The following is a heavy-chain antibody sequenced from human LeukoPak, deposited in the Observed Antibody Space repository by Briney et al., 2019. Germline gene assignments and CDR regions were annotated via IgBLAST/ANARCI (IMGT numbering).Heavy chain of an antibody. CDR2: IWYDGSNK. V-gene: IGHV3-33*01. CDR3: ARDLVIYGDYSYFDY. Sequence: GRSLRLSCAASGFTFSSYGMHWVRQAPGKGLEWVAVIWYDGSNKYYADSVKGRFTISRDNSKNTLYLQMNSLRAEDTAVYYCARDLVIYGDYSYFDYWGQGTLVTVSS. D-gene: IGHD4-17*01. CDR1: GFTFSSYG. J-gene: IGHJ4*02.